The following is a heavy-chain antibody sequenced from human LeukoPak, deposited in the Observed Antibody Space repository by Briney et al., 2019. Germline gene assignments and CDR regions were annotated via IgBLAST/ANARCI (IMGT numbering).Heavy chain of an antibody. Sequence: GGSLRLSCAASGFTFSSYAMSWVRQAPGKGLEWVSAISGSGGSTYYADSVKGRFTISRDNSKNTLYLKMNSLRVEDTAVYYCAKSVGQLWLRGVAYWGQGTLVTVSS. CDR3: AKSVGQLWLRGVAY. CDR2: ISGSGGST. V-gene: IGHV3-23*01. J-gene: IGHJ4*02. D-gene: IGHD5-18*01. CDR1: GFTFSSYA.